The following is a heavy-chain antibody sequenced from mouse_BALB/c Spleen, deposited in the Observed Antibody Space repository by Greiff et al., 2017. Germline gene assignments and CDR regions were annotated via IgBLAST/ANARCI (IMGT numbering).Heavy chain of an antibody. CDR1: GYSFTSYY. V-gene: IGHV1S135*01. Sequence: VQLQQSGPELMKPGASVKISCKASGYSFTSYYMHWVKQSHGKSLEWIGYIDPFNGGTRYNQKFKGKATLTVVKASSTAYMHLSSLTSEDAAVYYCARDEVFAYWGQGTLVTVSA. CDR2: IDPFNGGT. J-gene: IGHJ3*01. CDR3: ARDEVFAY.